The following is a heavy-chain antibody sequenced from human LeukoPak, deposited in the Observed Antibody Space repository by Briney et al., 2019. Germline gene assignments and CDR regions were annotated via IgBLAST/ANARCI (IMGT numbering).Heavy chain of an antibody. D-gene: IGHD1-26*01. Sequence: GGSLRLSCTASGFTFGDYAMSWFRQAPGEGLEWVSAISGSGGSTYYADSVKGRFTISRDNSKNTLYLQMNSLRAEDTAVYYCAKGSGSYLSPLYYFDYWGQGTLVTVSS. CDR2: ISGSGGST. V-gene: IGHV3-23*01. J-gene: IGHJ4*02. CDR1: GFTFGDYA. CDR3: AKGSGSYLSPLYYFDY.